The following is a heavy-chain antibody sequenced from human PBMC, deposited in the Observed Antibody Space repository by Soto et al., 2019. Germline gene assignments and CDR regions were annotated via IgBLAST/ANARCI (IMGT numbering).Heavy chain of an antibody. Sequence: GESLKISCKGSGYSFITHWIAWVRQMPGEGLEWMGVINPADSDIRYSPSFQGQVTISVDKSINTAYLQWSSLKASDTATYYCTRPQSSGWYDFWGQGTLVTVSS. D-gene: IGHD3-22*01. V-gene: IGHV5-51*01. J-gene: IGHJ5*01. CDR3: TRPQSSGWYDF. CDR2: INPADSDI. CDR1: GYSFITHW.